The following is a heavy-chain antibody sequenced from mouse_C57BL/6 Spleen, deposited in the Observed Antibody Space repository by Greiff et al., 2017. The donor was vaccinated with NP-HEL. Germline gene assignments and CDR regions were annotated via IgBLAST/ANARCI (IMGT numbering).Heavy chain of an antibody. V-gene: IGHV1-26*01. CDR1: GYTFTDYY. CDR2: INPNNGGT. J-gene: IGHJ2*01. Sequence: VQLQQSGPELVKPGASVKISCKASGYTFTDYYMNWVKQSHGKSLEWIGDINPNNGGTSYNQKFKCKATLTVDKSSSTAYMELRSLTSEDSAVYYCARYGYGFDYWGQGTTLTVSS. D-gene: IGHD2-2*01. CDR3: ARYGYGFDY.